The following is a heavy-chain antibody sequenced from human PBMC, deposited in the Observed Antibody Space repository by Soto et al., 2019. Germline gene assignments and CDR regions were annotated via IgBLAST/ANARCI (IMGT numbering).Heavy chain of an antibody. CDR3: AKGSRVVVDPDSYFDL. D-gene: IGHD2-15*01. J-gene: IGHJ2*01. CDR2: ISGRGGST. CDR1: GFTFSSYA. V-gene: IGHV3-23*01. Sequence: EVQLLESGGGLVQPGGSLRLSCAASGFTFSSYAMSWVRQAPGKGLEWVSAISGRGGSTYYADSVKGRFTISRDNSENTLYLQMNSLRAEDTAVYYCAKGSRVVVDPDSYFDLWGRGTLVTVSS.